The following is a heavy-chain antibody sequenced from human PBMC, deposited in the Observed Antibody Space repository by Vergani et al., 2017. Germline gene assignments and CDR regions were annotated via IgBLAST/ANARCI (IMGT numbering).Heavy chain of an antibody. J-gene: IGHJ3*01. V-gene: IGHV3-48*01. D-gene: IGHD2-2*01. CDR3: AREYSSTSGRAFDF. CDR2: VSTGTKSQ. Sequence: EVQLVESGGGVVQTGGSLRLSCVVSGFDFSSYIMNWVRQAPGKGLEWVSFVSTGTKSQSYAESVKGRFTISRDSAKNSLYLQMDSLRAEDTAVYYCAREYSSTSGRAFDFWGQGTKVTVSS. CDR1: GFDFSSYI.